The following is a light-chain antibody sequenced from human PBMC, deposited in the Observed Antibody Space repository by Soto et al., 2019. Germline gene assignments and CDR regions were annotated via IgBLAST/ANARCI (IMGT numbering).Light chain of an antibody. Sequence: EIVLTQSPGTLSLSPGERATLSCRASQSVSSSYLAWYQQKPGQAPRLLIYGASSRATGIPDRFSGSGSGTDFTLTISRLEPEDFAVYYCQQYVTSHTFGQGTKVDI. J-gene: IGKJ2*01. CDR1: QSVSSSY. V-gene: IGKV3-20*01. CDR2: GAS. CDR3: QQYVTSHT.